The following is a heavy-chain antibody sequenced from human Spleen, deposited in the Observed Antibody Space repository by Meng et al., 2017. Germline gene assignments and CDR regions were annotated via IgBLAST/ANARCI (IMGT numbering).Heavy chain of an antibody. CDR1: GGSFSSSP. CDR2: IIPMFGAA. J-gene: IGHJ4*02. Sequence: SVKVSCKASGGSFSSSPISWVRQAPGHGLEWMASIIPMFGAANHAQKFQGRVTMTGDTSISTAYMELSGLRSDDTAMYYCAREEDISAAGKLFGDYWGQGTLVTVSS. V-gene: IGHV1-69*06. D-gene: IGHD6-25*01. CDR3: AREEDISAAGKLFGDY.